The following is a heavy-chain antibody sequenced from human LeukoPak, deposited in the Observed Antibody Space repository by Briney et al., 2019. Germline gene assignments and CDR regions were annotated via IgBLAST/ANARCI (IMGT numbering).Heavy chain of an antibody. V-gene: IGHV3-23*01. Sequence: GSLRLSCAASGFTFSSYAMSWVRQAPGKGLEWVSAISGSGGSTYYADSVKGRFTISRDNSKNTLYLQMNSLRAEDTAVYYCAKDGTYCSSTSCPFDYWGQGTLVTVSS. D-gene: IGHD2-2*01. CDR2: ISGSGGST. CDR3: AKDGTYCSSTSCPFDY. J-gene: IGHJ4*02. CDR1: GFTFSSYA.